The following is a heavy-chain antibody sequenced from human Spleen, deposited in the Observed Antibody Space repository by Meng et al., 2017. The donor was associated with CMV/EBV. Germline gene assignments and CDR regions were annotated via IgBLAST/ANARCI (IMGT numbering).Heavy chain of an antibody. J-gene: IGHJ6*02. V-gene: IGHV3-30-3*01. CDR1: GFTFSDYW. Sequence: GESLKISCAASGFTFSDYWMTWVRQAPGKGLDWVAVISYDGNTKYYAESVKGRFTISRDKSKNTLYLRMNSLRAEDTAVYYCARVSCSTTNCRNYDYFYDLDVWGQGTTVTVSS. CDR2: ISYDGNTK. CDR3: ARVSCSTTNCRNYDYFYDLDV. D-gene: IGHD2-2*01.